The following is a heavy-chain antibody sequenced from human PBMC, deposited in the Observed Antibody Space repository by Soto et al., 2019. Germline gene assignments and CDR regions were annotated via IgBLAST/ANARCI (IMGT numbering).Heavy chain of an antibody. CDR3: AKDVVGWYATEYFQH. CDR1: GYTFTGYY. D-gene: IGHD6-19*01. J-gene: IGHJ1*01. V-gene: IGHV1-2*02. Sequence: ASVKVSCKASGYTFTGYYMHWVRQAPGQGLEWMGWINPNSGSTYYADSVKGRFTISRDNSKNTLYLQMNSLRAEDTAVYYCAKDVVGWYATEYFQHWGQGTLVTVSS. CDR2: INPNSGST.